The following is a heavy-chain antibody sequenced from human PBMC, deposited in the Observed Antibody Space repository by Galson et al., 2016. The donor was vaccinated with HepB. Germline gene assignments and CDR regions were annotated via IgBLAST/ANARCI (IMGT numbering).Heavy chain of an antibody. D-gene: IGHD2-2*02. J-gene: IGHJ5*02. Sequence: SVKVSCKASGGTFNSYGISWVRQAPGQGLEWMGGIIPIFRTAKYAQKFQGRVTITADDSTSTAYMELSSLGSEDTAMYFCARDLLPAAIKWDWFDPWGPGTLVTVSS. V-gene: IGHV1-69*13. CDR1: GGTFNSYG. CDR2: IIPIFRTA. CDR3: ARDLLPAAIKWDWFDP.